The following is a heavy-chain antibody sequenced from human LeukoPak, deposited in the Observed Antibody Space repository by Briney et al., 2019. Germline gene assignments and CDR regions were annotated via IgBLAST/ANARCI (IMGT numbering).Heavy chain of an antibody. CDR3: VRHGGLEWYDP. Sequence: PSETLSLTCTVSGGSISGSSYYWGWIRQSPGKGLEWIGSIYHSGSTYYNPSLKSRVTISVDTSRNQFSLKLTSVTAADTAVYYCVRHGGLEWYDPWGQGTLVTVSS. J-gene: IGHJ5*02. V-gene: IGHV4-39*01. CDR2: IYHSGST. D-gene: IGHD3-16*01. CDR1: GGSISGSSYY.